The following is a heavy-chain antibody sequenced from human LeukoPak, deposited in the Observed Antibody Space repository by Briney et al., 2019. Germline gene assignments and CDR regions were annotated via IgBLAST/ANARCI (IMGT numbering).Heavy chain of an antibody. CDR2: IYTSGST. Sequence: SETLSLTCTVSGGSISSYYWSWIRQPAGKGLEWIGRIYTSGSTNYNPSLKSRVTMSVDTSKNQFSLKLSSVTAADTAVYYCAREGYSSGGYAFDIWGQGTLVTVSS. CDR1: GGSISSYY. CDR3: AREGYSSGGYAFDI. D-gene: IGHD6-25*01. J-gene: IGHJ4*02. V-gene: IGHV4-4*07.